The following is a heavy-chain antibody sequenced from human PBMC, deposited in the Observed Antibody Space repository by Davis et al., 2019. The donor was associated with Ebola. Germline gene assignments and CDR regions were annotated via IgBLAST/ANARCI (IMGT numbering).Heavy chain of an antibody. CDR1: GGFVSSGGYS. V-gene: IGHV4-30-4*07. CDR2: YYYTGTT. Sequence: MPSETLSLTCAVSGGFVSSGGYSWSWIRQPPGKGLEWIGYYYYTGTTYYNPSLKSRVPISVDTSKNQFSLKLSSVTAAETAVYYCARGDSYYDPSGYYAGPEAPDHWGQGILVSVSS. J-gene: IGHJ4*01. CDR3: ARGDSYYDPSGYYAGPEAPDH. D-gene: IGHD3-22*01.